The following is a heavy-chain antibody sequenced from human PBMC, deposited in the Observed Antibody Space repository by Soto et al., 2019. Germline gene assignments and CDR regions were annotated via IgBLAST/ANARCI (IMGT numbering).Heavy chain of an antibody. Sequence: SETLSLTCTVSGGSISSYYWSWIRQPPGKGLEWIGYVYYSGSTNYNPSLKSRVTISVDTSKNQFSLKLSSVTAADTAVYYCARVKQQLGSYYYYGMDVWGQGTTVTVSS. CDR2: VYYSGST. CDR3: ARVKQQLGSYYYYGMDV. J-gene: IGHJ6*02. V-gene: IGHV4-59*01. CDR1: GGSISSYY. D-gene: IGHD6-13*01.